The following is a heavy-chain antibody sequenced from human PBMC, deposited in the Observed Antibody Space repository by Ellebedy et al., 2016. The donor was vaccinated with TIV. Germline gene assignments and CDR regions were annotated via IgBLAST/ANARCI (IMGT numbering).Heavy chain of an antibody. D-gene: IGHD3-3*01. Sequence: GESLKISCAASGFIFDSFAMNWVRQAPGKGLDWVSGISGSCGGAFSADSVKGRFTISRDNSKNTLYLQMNSLRAEDTAIYDCARMGVGFDVWGQGTMVTGSS. CDR2: ISGSCGGA. J-gene: IGHJ3*01. CDR3: ARMGVGFDV. V-gene: IGHV3-23*01. CDR1: GFIFDSFA.